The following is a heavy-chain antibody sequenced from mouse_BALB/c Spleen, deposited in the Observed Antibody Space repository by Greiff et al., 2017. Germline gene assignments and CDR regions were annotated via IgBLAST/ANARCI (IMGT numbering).Heavy chain of an antibody. CDR2: IDPENGNT. D-gene: IGHD2-2*01. J-gene: IGHJ2*01. CDR1: GFNIKDYY. Sequence: EVQLQQSGAELVRPGALVKLSCKASGFNIKDYYMHWVKQRPEQGLEWIGWIDPENGNTVYDPKFQGKASITADTSSNTAYLQLSSLTSEDTAVYYCARSTGLRERNYWGQGTTLTVSS. CDR3: ARSTGLRERNY. V-gene: IGHV14-1*02.